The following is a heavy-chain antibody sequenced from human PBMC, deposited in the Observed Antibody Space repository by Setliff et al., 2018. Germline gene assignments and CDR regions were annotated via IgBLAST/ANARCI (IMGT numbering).Heavy chain of an antibody. CDR3: ARLYDFCSGGSCYSGYSGYYYYMDV. Sequence: SETLSLTCAVYGGSISSYYWSWIRQPPWKGLEWIGYVYTSGSTNYNPSLKRRITLSLDTSKTQFSLTLSSVTAADTAVYYCARLYDFCSGGSCYSGYSGYYYYMDVWGKGTTVTVSS. D-gene: IGHD2-15*01. CDR1: GGSISSYY. J-gene: IGHJ6*03. V-gene: IGHV4-4*08. CDR2: VYTSGST.